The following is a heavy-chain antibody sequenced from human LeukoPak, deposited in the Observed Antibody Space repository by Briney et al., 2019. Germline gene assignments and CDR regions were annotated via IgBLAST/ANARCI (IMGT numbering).Heavy chain of an antibody. J-gene: IGHJ3*02. CDR1: GGTFSSYA. V-gene: IGHV1-69*06. CDR3: ARLLWFGESGFDAFGM. CDR2: IIPIYGTA. Sequence: SVKVSCKASGGTFSSYAISWVRQAPGQGLEWMGGIIPIYGTANYAQKFQDRVTITADKSTSTAYMELSSLRSDDTAVYYCARLLWFGESGFDAFGMWGQGTMVTVSS. D-gene: IGHD3-10*01.